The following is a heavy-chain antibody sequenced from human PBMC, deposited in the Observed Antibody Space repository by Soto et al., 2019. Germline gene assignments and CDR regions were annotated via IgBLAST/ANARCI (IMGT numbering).Heavy chain of an antibody. CDR1: CYSIISGYY. J-gene: IGHJ4*02. D-gene: IGHD3-3*01. V-gene: IGHV4-38-2*01. CDR2: IYHSGST. Sequence: SETLSLTCAFSCYSIISGYYWGWIRQPPGKGLEWIGSIYHSGSTYYNPSLKSRVTISVDTSKNQFSLKLSSVTAADTAVYYCARSRATIFGGYFDYWGQGTLVTVSS. CDR3: ARSRATIFGGYFDY.